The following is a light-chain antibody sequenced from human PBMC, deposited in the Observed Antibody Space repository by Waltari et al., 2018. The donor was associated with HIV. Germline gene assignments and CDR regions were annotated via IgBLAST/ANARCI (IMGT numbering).Light chain of an antibody. CDR1: SSDIGLYNF. V-gene: IGLV2-8*01. J-gene: IGLJ2*01. CDR2: EVS. Sequence: QSALTQPPSASGSPGQSVTISCAGTSSDIGLYNFVSWYQHHPGKAPKLMISEVSRRPSGVPDRFSGSKSVNTASLTVSGLQAEDEAAYYCFSYAGNNYVLFGGGTKLTVL. CDR3: FSYAGNNYVL.